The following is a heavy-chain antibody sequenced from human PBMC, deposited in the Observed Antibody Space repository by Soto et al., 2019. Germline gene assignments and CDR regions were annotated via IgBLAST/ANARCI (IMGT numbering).Heavy chain of an antibody. V-gene: IGHV3-30-3*01. CDR1: GFTFSSYA. D-gene: IGHD3-3*01. CDR3: ARGQLGSILIWSGMDV. Sequence: QVQLVESGGGVVQPGRSLRLSCAASGFTFSSYAMHWVRQAPGKGLEWVAVISYDGSNKYYADSVKGRFTISRDNSKNTLYLQMNSLRAEDTAVYYCARGQLGSILIWSGMDVWGQGTTVTVSS. J-gene: IGHJ6*02. CDR2: ISYDGSNK.